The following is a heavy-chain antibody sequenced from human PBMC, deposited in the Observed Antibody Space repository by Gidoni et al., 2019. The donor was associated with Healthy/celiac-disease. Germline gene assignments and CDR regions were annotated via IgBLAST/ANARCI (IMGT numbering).Heavy chain of an antibody. CDR1: GGSISSGGYY. V-gene: IGHV4-31*03. CDR2: IYYSGST. Sequence: QVQLQESGPGLVKPSQTLSLTCPVSGGSISSGGYYWSWIRQHPGKGLEWIGYIYYSGSTYYNPSLKSRVTISVDTSKNQFSLKLSSVTAADTAVYYCAREHDYGGSDAFDIWGQGTMVTVSS. J-gene: IGHJ3*02. CDR3: AREHDYGGSDAFDI. D-gene: IGHD4-17*01.